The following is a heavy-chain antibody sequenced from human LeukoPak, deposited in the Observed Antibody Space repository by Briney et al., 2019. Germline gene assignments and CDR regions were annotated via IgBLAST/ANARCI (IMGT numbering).Heavy chain of an antibody. D-gene: IGHD4-23*01. Sequence: SETLSLTCTVSGGSISSYYWSWIRQPPRKGLEWIGYIYYSGSTNYNPSLKSRVTISVDTSKNQFSLKLSSVTAADTAVYYCAKNSNSDGYGMDVWGQGTTVTVSS. CDR1: GGSISSYY. J-gene: IGHJ6*02. V-gene: IGHV4-59*01. CDR3: AKNSNSDGYGMDV. CDR2: IYYSGST.